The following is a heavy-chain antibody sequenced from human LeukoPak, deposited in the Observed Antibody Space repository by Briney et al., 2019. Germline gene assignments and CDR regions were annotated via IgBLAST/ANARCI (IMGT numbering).Heavy chain of an antibody. Sequence: SLCLSCAASGFTFDDYAMDWVRPAPGNGLEWVSGISWNSGSIGYADSVKGRFTISRDNAKNSPYLQMNSLRCETTALYYCAKDVTVAIFGVAYFDYWGQGTLVTVSS. CDR2: ISWNSGSI. CDR3: AKDVTVAIFGVAYFDY. D-gene: IGHD3-3*01. J-gene: IGHJ4*02. V-gene: IGHV3-9*01. CDR1: GFTFDDYA.